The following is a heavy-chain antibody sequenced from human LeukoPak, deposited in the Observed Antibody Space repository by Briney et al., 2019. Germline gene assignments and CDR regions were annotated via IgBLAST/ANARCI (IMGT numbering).Heavy chain of an antibody. V-gene: IGHV3-23*01. CDR1: GFTFSSYA. J-gene: IGHJ4*02. CDR2: ISGSGGST. CDR3: AKVGAGGYSYGDYFDY. D-gene: IGHD5-18*01. Sequence: GGSLRLSCAASGFTFSSYAMSWVRQAPGKGLEWVSAISGSGGSTYYADSVKGRFTISRDNSKNTLYLQMNSLRAEDTAVYYCAKVGAGGYSYGDYFDYWGQGTLVTVSS.